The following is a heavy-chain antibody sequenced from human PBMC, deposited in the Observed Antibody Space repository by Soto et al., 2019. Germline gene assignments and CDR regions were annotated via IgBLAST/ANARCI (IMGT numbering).Heavy chain of an antibody. Sequence: QVQLVQSGAEVTRPGASVKVSCKASGYSFISHYIHWVRQAPGQGLEWRGFINPSGGSATLAQKFPGRVTMTSDTSTSTVYMELTILRSEDAAVYYCARDYLSSKLSLSYFDFWGQGTLVTVSS. J-gene: IGHJ4*02. CDR1: GYSFISHY. V-gene: IGHV1-46*01. CDR3: ARDYLSSKLSLSYFDF. D-gene: IGHD2-2*01. CDR2: INPSGGSA.